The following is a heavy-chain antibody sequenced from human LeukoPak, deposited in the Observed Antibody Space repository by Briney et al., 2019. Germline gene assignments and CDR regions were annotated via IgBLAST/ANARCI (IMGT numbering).Heavy chain of an antibody. CDR1: GGSISSYY. V-gene: IGHV4-59*01. Sequence: SETLSLTCTVSGGSISSYYWSWIRQPPGKGLEWIGYIYYSGNTNYKPSLKSRVTISVDTSKKQFSLNLRSVTAADTAVYYCARTPTYYGSATYLDYWGQGTLVTVSS. CDR3: ARTPTYYGSATYLDY. D-gene: IGHD3-10*01. CDR2: IYYSGNT. J-gene: IGHJ4*02.